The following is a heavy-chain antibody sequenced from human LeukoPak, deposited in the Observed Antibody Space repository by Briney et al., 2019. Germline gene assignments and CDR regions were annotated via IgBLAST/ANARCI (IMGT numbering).Heavy chain of an antibody. J-gene: IGHJ3*02. D-gene: IGHD3-3*01. V-gene: IGHV3-21*04. CDR2: ISSSSSYI. CDR1: GFTFSSYS. Sequence: GGSLRLSCAASGFTFSSYSMNWVRQAPGKGLEWVSSISSSSSYIYYADSVKGRFTISRDNSKNTLYLQMNSLRAEDTAVYYCASRITIFGVVIIAHDAFDIWGQGTMVTVSS. CDR3: ASRITIFGVVIIAHDAFDI.